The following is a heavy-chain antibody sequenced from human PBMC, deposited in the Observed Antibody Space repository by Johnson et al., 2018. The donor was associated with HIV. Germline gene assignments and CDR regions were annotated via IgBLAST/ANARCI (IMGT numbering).Heavy chain of an antibody. Sequence: VQLVESGGGLVQPGGSLRVSCAASGFTFRDYHMSWIRQAPGKGVEWLSYISGSGSIIYYADSVKGRVTISRDNAKNSLYLQMNSLRAEDTAVYYCSRGLWLTPGTVDIWGQGTVVSVSS. CDR3: SRGLWLTPGTVDI. D-gene: IGHD6-19*01. CDR1: GFTFRDYH. CDR2: ISGSGSII. V-gene: IGHV3-11*01. J-gene: IGHJ3*02.